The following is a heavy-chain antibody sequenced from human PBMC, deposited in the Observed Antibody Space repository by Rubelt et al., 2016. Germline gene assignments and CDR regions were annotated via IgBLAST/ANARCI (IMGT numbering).Heavy chain of an antibody. Sequence: EVQLVESGGGLVQPGGSLRLSCAAYGFTFTTYWMTWVRQAPGKGRAWVADINQGGSEKRYEESVKGRLHVSRDNDKNSLYLQMISLRPDDTAVYYCARAQRAATGLGYFDYWGQGTLVTVSS. J-gene: IGHJ4*02. V-gene: IGHV3-7*02. CDR1: GFTFTTYW. CDR2: INQGGSEK. CDR3: ARAQRAATGLGYFDY. D-gene: IGHD6-13*01.